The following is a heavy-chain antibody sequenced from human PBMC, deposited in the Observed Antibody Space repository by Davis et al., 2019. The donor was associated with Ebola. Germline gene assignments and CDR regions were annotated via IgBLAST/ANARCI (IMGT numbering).Heavy chain of an antibody. CDR3: AKDHYVAVAGTGNYYGMDV. J-gene: IGHJ6*02. V-gene: IGHV3-23*01. Sequence: GESLKISCAASGFTFSSYAMSWVRQAPGKGLEWVSAISGSGGSTYYADSVKGRFTISRDNSKNTLYLQMNSLRAGDTAVYYCAKDHYVAVAGTGNYYGMDVWGQGTTVTVSS. CDR1: GFTFSSYA. CDR2: ISGSGGST. D-gene: IGHD6-19*01.